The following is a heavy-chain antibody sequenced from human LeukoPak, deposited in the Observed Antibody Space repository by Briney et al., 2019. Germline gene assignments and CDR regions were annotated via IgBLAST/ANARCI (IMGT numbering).Heavy chain of an antibody. CDR2: IGSSGLTI. D-gene: IGHD3-22*01. V-gene: IGHV3-11*01. CDR3: ARDGGGTARIVVPDY. J-gene: IGHJ4*02. CDR1: GFTFSDYY. Sequence: PGGSLRLSCAASGFTFSDYYMIWIRQGPGKGLEWISYIGSSGLTINYADSVKGRFTISRDNAKNSLYLQMNSLGAEDTAVYYCARDGGGTARIVVPDYWGQGTLVTVSS.